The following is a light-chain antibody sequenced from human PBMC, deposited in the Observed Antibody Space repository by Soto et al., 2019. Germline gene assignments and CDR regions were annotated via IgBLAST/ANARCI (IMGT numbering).Light chain of an antibody. CDR3: SSYTSSSTYV. CDR2: DVS. V-gene: IGLV2-14*01. Sequence: QSALTQPASVSGSPGQSITISCTGTSSDVGGYNYVSWYQQHPGKAPKLMIYDVSNRPSGVSNRFSGSKSVNTASLTISGLQVEDEADYYCSSYTSSSTYVFGTGTKVTVL. CDR1: SSDVGGYNY. J-gene: IGLJ1*01.